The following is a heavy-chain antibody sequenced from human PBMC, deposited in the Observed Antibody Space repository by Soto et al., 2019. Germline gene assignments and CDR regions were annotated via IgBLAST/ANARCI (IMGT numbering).Heavy chain of an antibody. CDR3: ARFARYCTNGVCSWFDP. Sequence: GESLKISCKGSGYSFTSYWIGWVRQMPGKGLEWMGITYPGDSDTRYSPSFQGQVTISADKSISTAYLQWSSLKASDTAMYYCARFARYCTNGVCSWFDPWGQGTLVTVSS. J-gene: IGHJ5*02. CDR1: GYSFTSYW. V-gene: IGHV5-51*01. D-gene: IGHD2-8*01. CDR2: TYPGDSDT.